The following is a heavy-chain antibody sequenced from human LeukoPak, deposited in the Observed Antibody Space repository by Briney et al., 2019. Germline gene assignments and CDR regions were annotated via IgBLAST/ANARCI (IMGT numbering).Heavy chain of an antibody. V-gene: IGHV4-39*01. CDR1: GGSISSSSYY. J-gene: IGHJ4*02. Sequence: SETLSLTCTVSGGSISSSSYYWGWIRQPPGKGLEWIGSIYHSGSTYYNPSLKSRVTISVDTSKNQFSLKLSSVTAADTAVYYCARYLGSSWYYYFDYWGQGTLVTVSS. CDR2: IYHSGST. CDR3: ARYLGSSWYYYFDY. D-gene: IGHD6-13*01.